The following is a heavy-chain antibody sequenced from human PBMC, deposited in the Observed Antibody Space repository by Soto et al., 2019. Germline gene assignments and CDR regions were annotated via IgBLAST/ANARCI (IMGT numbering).Heavy chain of an antibody. J-gene: IGHJ4*02. CDR3: ASGIQLWLRRINNGYSG. V-gene: IGHV1-69*12. Sequence: QVQLVQSGAEVKKPESSVKVSCKAPGGTFSTYAISWVRQAPGQGLEWMGGIIPMFGTANYAQRFQDRVTSTADESTNTVYMGLSSLKSEDTAVYFCASGIQLWLRRINNGYSGWGQGTLATVSS. CDR2: IIPMFGTA. D-gene: IGHD5-18*01. CDR1: GGTFSTYA.